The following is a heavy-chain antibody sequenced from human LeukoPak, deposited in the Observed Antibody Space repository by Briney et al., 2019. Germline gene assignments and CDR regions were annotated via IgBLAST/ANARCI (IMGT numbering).Heavy chain of an antibody. CDR2: IWYDGSNK. CDR1: GFTFSSYG. Sequence: GGSLRLSCAASGFTFSSYGMHWVRQAPGKWLEWVAVIWYDGSNKYYADSVKGRFTISRDNSKNSLYLQMNSLRAEDTAVYYCAKDRSGISDYWGQGTLVTVSS. V-gene: IGHV3-33*06. D-gene: IGHD3-10*01. CDR3: AKDRSGISDY. J-gene: IGHJ4*02.